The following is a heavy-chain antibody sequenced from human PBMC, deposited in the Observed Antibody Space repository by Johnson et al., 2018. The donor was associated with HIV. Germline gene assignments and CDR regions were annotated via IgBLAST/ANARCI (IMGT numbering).Heavy chain of an antibody. CDR2: ISNSGGST. CDR3: AREVHYDSSDYYERYAFDV. V-gene: IGHV3-23*04. J-gene: IGHJ3*01. D-gene: IGHD3-22*01. Sequence: MQLVESGGGVARPGGSLRLSCAASGFTFSNYAMNWVRQAPGKGLEWVSGISNSGGSTYFADSVKGRFSISRDNAKNSLYLQMNSLRAEDTAVYYCAREVHYDSSDYYERYAFDVWGQGTTVIVSS. CDR1: GFTFSNYA.